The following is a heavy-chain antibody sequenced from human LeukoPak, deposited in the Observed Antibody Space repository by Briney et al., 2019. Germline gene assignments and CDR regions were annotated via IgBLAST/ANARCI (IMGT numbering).Heavy chain of an antibody. V-gene: IGHV3-33*01. CDR1: GFTFTNYA. D-gene: IGHD3-10*01. CDR2: IWYDVSNK. CDR3: ARGSGEKPLDP. J-gene: IGHJ5*02. Sequence: GGSLRPSCAASGFTFTNYAMHWVRQAPGKGREWVALIWYDVSNKYYAASVKGRSTISRDNSKNTLYLQMNSLRAEDTGVYYCARGSGEKPLDPWGQGTLVTVFS.